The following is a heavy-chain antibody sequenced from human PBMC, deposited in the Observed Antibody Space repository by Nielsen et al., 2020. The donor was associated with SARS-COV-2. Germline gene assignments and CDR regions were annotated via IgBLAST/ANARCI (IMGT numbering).Heavy chain of an antibody. CDR3: ARGGFSAYSPFDP. D-gene: IGHD5-12*01. J-gene: IGHJ5*02. CDR2: INSDGSDT. V-gene: IGHV3-74*01. CDR1: GFTFSTYW. Sequence: GGSLRLSCAASGFTFSTYWMHWVRQAPGKGLVWVSRINSDGSDTSYADAVKGRITISRDNAKNTLSLQMNSLRAEDTALYYCARGGFSAYSPFDPWGQGTLVTVSS.